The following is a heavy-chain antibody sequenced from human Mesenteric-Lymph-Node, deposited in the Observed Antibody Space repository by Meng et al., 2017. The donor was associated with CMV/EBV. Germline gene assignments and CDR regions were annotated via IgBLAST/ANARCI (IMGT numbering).Heavy chain of an antibody. Sequence: GESLKISCAASGFTFDDYGMSWVRQAPGKGLEWVSGINWNGGSTGYADSVKGRFTISRDNAKNSLYLQMNSLRAEDTAVYYCAKDFGGNRGSCYYFFDYWGQGTLVTVSS. CDR1: GFTFDDYG. D-gene: IGHD2-15*01. V-gene: IGHV3-20*04. J-gene: IGHJ4*02. CDR3: AKDFGGNRGSCYYFFDY. CDR2: INWNGGST.